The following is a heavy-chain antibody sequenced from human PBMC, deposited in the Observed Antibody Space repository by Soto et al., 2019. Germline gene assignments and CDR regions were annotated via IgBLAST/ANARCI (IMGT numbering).Heavy chain of an antibody. D-gene: IGHD2-2*01. CDR3: VRGGRWGSSTSSTLNWFDP. J-gene: IGHJ5*02. CDR2: IKPDGSEK. Sequence: EVRLVESGGGLVQPGGSLRLSCAASGFTLTNYWMTWVRQAPGKGLEWVANIKPDGSEKYYVDSVKGRFTISRDNAKNSLDLQMNSLRVEDTAVYYCVRGGRWGSSTSSTLNWFDPWGQGTLVTVSS. V-gene: IGHV3-7*01. CDR1: GFTLTNYW.